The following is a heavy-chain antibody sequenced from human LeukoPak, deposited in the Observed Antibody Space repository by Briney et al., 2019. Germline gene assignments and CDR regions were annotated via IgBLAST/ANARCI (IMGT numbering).Heavy chain of an antibody. CDR3: ANLIVVVPADAFDI. D-gene: IGHD2-2*01. CDR1: GFTFSSYS. CDR2: ISSSSSYI. V-gene: IGHV3-21*01. Sequence: GGSLRLSCAASGFTFSSYSMNWVRQAPGKGLEWVSSISSSSSYINYADSVKGRFTISRDNAKNSLYLQMNSLRAEDTAVYYCANLIVVVPADAFDIWGQGTMVTVSS. J-gene: IGHJ3*02.